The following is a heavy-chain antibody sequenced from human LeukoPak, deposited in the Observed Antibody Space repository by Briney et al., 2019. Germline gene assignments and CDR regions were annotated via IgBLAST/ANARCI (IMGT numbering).Heavy chain of an antibody. Sequence: GGSLRLSCAASGFTFSSYGMHWVRQAPGKGLEWVAVISYDGSNKYYVDSVKGRFTISRDNSKNTLYLQMNSLRAEDTAVYYCAKDDSSGYYYFDAFDIWGQGTMVTVSS. CDR1: GFTFSSYG. J-gene: IGHJ3*02. V-gene: IGHV3-30*18. CDR2: ISYDGSNK. D-gene: IGHD3-22*01. CDR3: AKDDSSGYYYFDAFDI.